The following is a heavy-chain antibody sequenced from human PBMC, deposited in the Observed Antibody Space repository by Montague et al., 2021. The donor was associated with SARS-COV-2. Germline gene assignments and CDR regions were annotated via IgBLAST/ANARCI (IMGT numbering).Heavy chain of an antibody. CDR1: GGSISSINW. V-gene: IGHV4-4*01. CDR3: ARNGYSSGWRAFDY. D-gene: IGHD6-19*01. Sequence: ETLSLTCVVSGGSISSINWWSWLRHPPGKGLGWSGEIYHSGSTNYTPPLKSRVIISVDTSKNQFLQQLSSVTAADTAVYCWARNGYSSGWRAFDYWGQGTLVTGSS. CDR2: IYHSGST. J-gene: IGHJ4*02.